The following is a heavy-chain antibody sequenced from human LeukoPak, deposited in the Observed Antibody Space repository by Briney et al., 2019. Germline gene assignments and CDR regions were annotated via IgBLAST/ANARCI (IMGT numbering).Heavy chain of an antibody. D-gene: IGHD1-26*01. CDR3: ASSGSSRHNWFDP. CDR1: GGSISSGSYY. CDR2: IYTSGST. V-gene: IGHV4-61*02. Sequence: SETLSLTCTVSGGSISSGSYYWSWIRQPAGKGLEWIGRIYTSGSTNYNPSLKSRVTISVDTSKNQFSLKLSSVTAADTAVYYCASSGSSRHNWFDPWGQGTLVTVSS. J-gene: IGHJ5*02.